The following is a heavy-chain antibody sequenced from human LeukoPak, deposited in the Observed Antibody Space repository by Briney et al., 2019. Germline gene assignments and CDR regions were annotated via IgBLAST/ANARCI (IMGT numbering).Heavy chain of an antibody. D-gene: IGHD2-15*01. Sequence: ASVNVSCKASGGTFSSYAISWVRQAPGQGLEWMGGIIPIFGTANYAQKFQGRVTITADESTSTAYMELSSLRSEDTAVYYCARGGVVVAATNFDYWGQGTLVTVSS. V-gene: IGHV1-69*01. CDR3: ARGGVVVAATNFDY. CDR1: GGTFSSYA. J-gene: IGHJ4*02. CDR2: IIPIFGTA.